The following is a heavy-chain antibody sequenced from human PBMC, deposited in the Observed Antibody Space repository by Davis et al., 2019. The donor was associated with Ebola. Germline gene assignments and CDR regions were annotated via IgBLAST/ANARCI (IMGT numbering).Heavy chain of an antibody. J-gene: IGHJ4*02. V-gene: IGHV4-59*01. CDR2: IYYSGST. D-gene: IGHD5-12*01. Sequence: SETLSLTCTVSGGSISSYYWSWIRQPPGKGLEWIGYIYYSGSTNYNPSLKSRVTMSVDTSKNQFSLKLSSVTAADTAVYYCARAKWRDSRLTLGYWGQGTLVTVSS. CDR3: ARAKWRDSRLTLGY. CDR1: GGSISSYY.